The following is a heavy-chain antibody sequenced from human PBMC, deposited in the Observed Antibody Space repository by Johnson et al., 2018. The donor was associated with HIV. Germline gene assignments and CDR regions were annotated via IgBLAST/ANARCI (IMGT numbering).Heavy chain of an antibody. V-gene: IGHV3-9*01. CDR1: GFTFDDYA. CDR3: AKDNYDSSGYYDFCAFDI. Sequence: VQLVESGGGLVQPGRSLRLSCAASGFTFDDYAMHWVRQAPGKGLEWVSGISWNSGSIGYADSVKGRFTISRDNAKNSLYLQMNSLRAEDTALYYCAKDNYDSSGYYDFCAFDIWGQGTMVTVSS. J-gene: IGHJ3*02. CDR2: ISWNSGSI. D-gene: IGHD3-22*01.